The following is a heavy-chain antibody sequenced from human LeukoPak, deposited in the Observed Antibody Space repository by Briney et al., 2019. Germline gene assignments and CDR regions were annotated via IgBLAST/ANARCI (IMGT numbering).Heavy chain of an antibody. Sequence: GGSLRLSCAASGFTFSNYAMSWVRQAPGKGLEWVSAISGSGGSTYYADSVKGRFTISRDNSKNTLYLQMNSLRAEDTAVYYCAKYYYDSSGYYYFDYWGQGTLVTVSS. D-gene: IGHD3-22*01. CDR1: GFTFSNYA. J-gene: IGHJ4*02. CDR2: ISGSGGST. V-gene: IGHV3-23*01. CDR3: AKYYYDSSGYYYFDY.